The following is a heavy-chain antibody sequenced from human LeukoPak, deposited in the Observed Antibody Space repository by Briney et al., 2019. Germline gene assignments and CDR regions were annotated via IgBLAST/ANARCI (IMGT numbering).Heavy chain of an antibody. J-gene: IGHJ4*02. CDR3: VRDLGEQQLGSPAISFDY. Sequence: GPSVSLFCKSSSHIFTIFGITCVPHAPGQGREQGGWISSYNGHTNYTPRLQRRVSMTTEISASTAYMELRSLRSDDTAVYYCVRDLGEQQLGSPAISFDYWGPGSLVTVS. D-gene: IGHD6-13*01. V-gene: IGHV1-18*04. CDR1: SHIFTIFG. CDR2: ISSYNGHT.